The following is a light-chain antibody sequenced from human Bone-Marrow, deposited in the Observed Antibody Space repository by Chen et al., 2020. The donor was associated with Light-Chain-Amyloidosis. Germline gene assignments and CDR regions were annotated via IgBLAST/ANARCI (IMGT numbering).Light chain of an antibody. CDR3: QVWDRSSDRPV. Sequence: SYVLTQPSSVSVAPGQTATIACGGNNIGATSVTWYQKTPGQAPLLVVYDDSDRPSGIPARLSGSNSGNTATLTISRVEAGDEADYYCQVWDRSSDRPVFGGGTKLTVL. CDR1: NIGATS. V-gene: IGLV3-21*02. J-gene: IGLJ3*02. CDR2: DDS.